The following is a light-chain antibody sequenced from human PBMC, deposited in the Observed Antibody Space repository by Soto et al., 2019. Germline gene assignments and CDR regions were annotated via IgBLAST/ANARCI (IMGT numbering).Light chain of an antibody. CDR1: KSLSRSY. CDR2: GAS. V-gene: IGKV3D-20*02. J-gene: IGKJ1*01. CDR3: HQRQRWPRT. Sequence: EIVLTQSPDTLSLSQGESATLSCRASKSLSRSYIAWYQQKPGQAPRLLIYGASSRATGISDRFSGSGSGTDFTLTISSLEPEDFAFYYCHQRQRWPRTFGQGTKVDIK.